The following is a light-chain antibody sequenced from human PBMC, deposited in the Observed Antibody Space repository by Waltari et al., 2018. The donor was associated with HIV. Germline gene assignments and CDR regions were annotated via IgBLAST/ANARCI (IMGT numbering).Light chain of an antibody. Sequence: SYVLTQPPSVSVAQGKTATLTCGGTHIGIKNVHWYQQKPGQAPVLGISYGRDRAPGSPGRISGAKSGNTATLTISRVEAGDEADYCCQVWDSGDDLVLFGGGTKVTVL. CDR3: QVWDSGDDLVL. CDR2: YGR. CDR1: HIGIKN. J-gene: IGLJ2*01. V-gene: IGLV3-21*04.